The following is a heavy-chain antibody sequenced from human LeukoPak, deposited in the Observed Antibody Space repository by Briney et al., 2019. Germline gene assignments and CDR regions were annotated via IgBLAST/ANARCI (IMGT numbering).Heavy chain of an antibody. Sequence: GGSLRFSCASSGFTLRSYTMNWFRQAPGKGLEWVSYNNSGSSIKDYADSVKGRFTVSRDNAKNSLYLQMTSLRAEDTALYYCARGGYYFDLWGQGTLVTVSS. CDR3: ARGGYYFDL. CDR1: GFTLRSYT. V-gene: IGHV3-48*04. CDR2: NNSGSSIK. J-gene: IGHJ4*02.